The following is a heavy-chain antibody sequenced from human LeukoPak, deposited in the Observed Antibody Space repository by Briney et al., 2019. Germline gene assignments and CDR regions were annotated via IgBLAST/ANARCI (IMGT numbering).Heavy chain of an antibody. Sequence: SVKVSCKASGGTFSSYAISWVRQAPGQGLEWMGGIIPIFGTANYAQKFQGRVTITADESTSTAYMELSSLRSEDTAVYYCASYYGSGSYYVSFDYWGQGTLVTVSS. J-gene: IGHJ4*02. V-gene: IGHV1-69*13. CDR3: ASYYGSGSYYVSFDY. D-gene: IGHD3-10*01. CDR1: GGTFSSYA. CDR2: IIPIFGTA.